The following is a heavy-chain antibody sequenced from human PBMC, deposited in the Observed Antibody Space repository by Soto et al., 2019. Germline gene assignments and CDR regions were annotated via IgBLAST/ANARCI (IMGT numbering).Heavy chain of an antibody. D-gene: IGHD2-2*01. CDR3: ARDKGLYQDGMDV. J-gene: IGHJ6*02. Sequence: SLRLSCAASGXTIDDHPMHWVRQGPGVGLEWVSGISWKSDSTVYADCVKGRFRISRDKTPNSLRLQMNSLRPAHTAFDCGARDKGLYQDGMDVWGQGTTGTVSS. V-gene: IGHV3-9*01. CDR2: ISWKSDST. CDR1: GXTIDDHP.